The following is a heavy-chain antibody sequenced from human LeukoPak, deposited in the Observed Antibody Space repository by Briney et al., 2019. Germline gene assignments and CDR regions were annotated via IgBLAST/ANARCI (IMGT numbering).Heavy chain of an antibody. CDR3: ARAKGNCSGGSCYSGPFDP. CDR2: INAGNGNT. CDR1: GYTFTSYA. J-gene: IGHJ5*02. D-gene: IGHD2-15*01. Sequence: ASVKVSCKASGYTFTSYAMHWVRQAPGQRLEWMGWINAGNGNTKYSQKFRGRVTITRDTSASTAYMEPSSLRSEDTAVYYCARAKGNCSGGSCYSGPFDPWGQGTLVTVSS. V-gene: IGHV1-3*01.